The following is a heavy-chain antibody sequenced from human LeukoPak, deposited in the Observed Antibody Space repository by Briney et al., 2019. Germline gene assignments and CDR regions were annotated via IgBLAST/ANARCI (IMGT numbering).Heavy chain of an antibody. CDR2: IYYSGST. J-gene: IGHJ4*02. CDR1: GGSISSYY. Sequence: PSETLSLTCTVSGGSISSYYWSWIRQPPGKGLEWIGYIYYSGSTNYNPSLKSRVTISLDTSKNQFSLKLSSVTAADTAVYYCARDRGYCSGGSCYSCLDYWGQGTLVTVSS. D-gene: IGHD2-15*01. CDR3: ARDRGYCSGGSCYSCLDY. V-gene: IGHV4-59*01.